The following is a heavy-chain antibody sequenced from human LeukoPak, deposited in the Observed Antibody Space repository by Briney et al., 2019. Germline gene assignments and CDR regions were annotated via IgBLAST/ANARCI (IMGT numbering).Heavy chain of an antibody. J-gene: IGHJ4*02. CDR2: ISYDGSNN. D-gene: IGHD5-18*01. CDR1: GFTFSSYA. Sequence: GGSLRLSCAASGFTFSSYAMSWVRQAPGKGLEWVAAISYDGSNNYYADSVKGRFTISRDNSKNTLYLQMNSLRAEDTAVYYCAKNGYSYGRGETYYFDYWGQGTLVTVSS. V-gene: IGHV3-30*18. CDR3: AKNGYSYGRGETYYFDY.